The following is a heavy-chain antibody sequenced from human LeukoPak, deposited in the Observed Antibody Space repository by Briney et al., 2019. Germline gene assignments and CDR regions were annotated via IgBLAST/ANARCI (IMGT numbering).Heavy chain of an antibody. CDR2: IYYSGST. CDR3: ARRVGENYDFWSGYYDNWFDP. J-gene: IGHJ5*02. Sequence: PSETLSLTCTVSGGSISSYYWSWIRQPPGKGLEWIGYIYYSGSTNYNPSLKSRVTISVDTSKNQFSLKLSSVTAADTAVYYCARRVGENYDFWSGYYDNWFDPWGQGTLVTVSS. D-gene: IGHD3-3*01. V-gene: IGHV4-59*01. CDR1: GGSISSYY.